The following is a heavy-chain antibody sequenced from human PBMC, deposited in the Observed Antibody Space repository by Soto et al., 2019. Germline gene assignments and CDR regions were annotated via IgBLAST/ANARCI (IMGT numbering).Heavy chain of an antibody. V-gene: IGHV3-11*04. D-gene: IGHD4-17*01. Sequence: GGSLILSCAASGFTFSEYYMSWIRQAPGKGLEWVSYISSSGSTIYYADSVKGRFTISRDNAKNSLYLQMNSLRAEDTAVYYCARDPDYGINWFDPWGQGTLVTVSS. J-gene: IGHJ5*02. CDR2: ISSSGSTI. CDR1: GFTFSEYY. CDR3: ARDPDYGINWFDP.